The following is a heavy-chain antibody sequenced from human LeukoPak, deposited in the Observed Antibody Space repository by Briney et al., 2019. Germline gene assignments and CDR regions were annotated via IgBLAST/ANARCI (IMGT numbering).Heavy chain of an antibody. J-gene: IGHJ3*02. Sequence: GGSLRLSCAASGFTFSSYAMSWVRQAPGKGLEWVSAISGSGGSTYYADSVKGRFTISRDNPKNTLYLQMNSLRAEDTAVYYCAKDYGSGSYYIGDAFDIWGQGTMVTVSS. V-gene: IGHV3-23*01. D-gene: IGHD3-10*01. CDR2: ISGSGGST. CDR3: AKDYGSGSYYIGDAFDI. CDR1: GFTFSSYA.